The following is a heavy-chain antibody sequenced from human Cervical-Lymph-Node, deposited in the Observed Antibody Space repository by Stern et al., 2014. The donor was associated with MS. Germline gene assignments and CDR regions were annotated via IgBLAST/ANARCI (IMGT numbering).Heavy chain of an antibody. Sequence: VQLVESGADVKKPGSSGRVSCKASGDISWLRQAPGQGLEYMGGIIRPVGTAHYTQRFQGRLTIPADKSTNTTYMELSSLRSDDTAIYYCATGAGDNWFDPWGQGTLVSVSS. J-gene: IGHJ5*02. CDR3: ATGAGDNWFDP. V-gene: IGHV1-69*06. D-gene: IGHD3-10*01. CDR2: IIRPVGTA. CDR1: GD.